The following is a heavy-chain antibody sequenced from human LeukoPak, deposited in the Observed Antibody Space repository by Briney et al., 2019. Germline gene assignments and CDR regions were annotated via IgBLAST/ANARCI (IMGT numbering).Heavy chain of an antibody. CDR1: GITFSSYS. V-gene: IGHV3-21*01. D-gene: IGHD3-10*01. CDR3: AKDLISPRSVGSSEKLDY. J-gene: IGHJ4*02. CDR2: ISSSSSYI. Sequence: GSLELSCAASGITFSSYSMNWVRQAPGKGLEWVSSISSSSSYIYYADSVKGRFTISRDNSKNTLYLEMNSLRPEDTAIYYCAKDLISPRSVGSSEKLDYWGQGTLVTVSS.